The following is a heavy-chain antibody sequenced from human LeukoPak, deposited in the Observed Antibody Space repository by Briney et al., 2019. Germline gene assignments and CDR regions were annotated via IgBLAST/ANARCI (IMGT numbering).Heavy chain of an antibody. CDR2: INQDGSEK. Sequence: PGGSLRLSCAASGFTFSSYWMSWVRQAPGKGLQWVANINQDGSEKYYVDSVKGRFTISRDNAKNSLNLQMSSLRAEDTAVYYCARDHTGPDYWGQGTLVTVSS. CDR1: GFTFSSYW. J-gene: IGHJ4*02. D-gene: IGHD4-17*01. V-gene: IGHV3-7*01. CDR3: ARDHTGPDY.